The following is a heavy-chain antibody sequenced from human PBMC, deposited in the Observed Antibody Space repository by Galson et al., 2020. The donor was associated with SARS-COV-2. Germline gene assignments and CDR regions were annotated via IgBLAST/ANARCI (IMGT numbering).Heavy chain of an antibody. CDR1: GGSISSGDYY. CDR3: VRGDYDYVWGTYSVRAFDI. D-gene: IGHD3-16*01. CDR2: VYYSGST. J-gene: IGHJ3*02. V-gene: IGHV4-30-4*08. Sequence: SETLSLTCTVSGGSISSGDYYWTWIRQSPQQGLEWIGYVYYSGSTHYIPSLRGRISISVDSSKNQFSLKLSSVTVADTAVYYCVRGDYDYVWGTYSVRAFDIWGQGTLVTVSS.